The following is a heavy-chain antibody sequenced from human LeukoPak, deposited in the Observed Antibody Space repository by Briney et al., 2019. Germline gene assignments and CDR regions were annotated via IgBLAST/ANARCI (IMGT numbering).Heavy chain of an antibody. J-gene: IGHJ4*02. CDR2: VNPNGGAT. CDR1: GYTFTDYY. Sequence: ASVKVSCKASGYTFTDYYVHWVRQAPGQGPEWMGWVNPNGGATMYAQKFQDRVTMTRDTSISTAYLELSGLRSDDTAMYYCVTYTNAIEYSLYWGLGTLVTVSS. CDR3: VTYTNAIEYSLY. V-gene: IGHV1-2*02. D-gene: IGHD2-2*02.